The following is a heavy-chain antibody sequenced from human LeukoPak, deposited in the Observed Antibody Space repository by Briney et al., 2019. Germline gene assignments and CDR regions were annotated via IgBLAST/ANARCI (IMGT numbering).Heavy chain of an antibody. CDR3: AKDNGWLHYGH. D-gene: IGHD5-24*01. CDR2: ISPGGEIT. Sequence: PGGTLRLSCAASGFTFSIYGMNWVRQAPGKGLEWVSGISPGGEITYYADSVKGRFTISRDNSKNTVSLQMHSLRAEDTATYYCAKDNGWLHYGHWGQGTLVTVSS. J-gene: IGHJ4*02. V-gene: IGHV3-23*01. CDR1: GFTFSIYG.